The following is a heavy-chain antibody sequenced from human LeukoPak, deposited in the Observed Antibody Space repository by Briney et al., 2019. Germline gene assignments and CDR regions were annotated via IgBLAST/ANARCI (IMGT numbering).Heavy chain of an antibody. Sequence: SGGSLRLSCVASGFTFSSYAMTWVRQAPGKGLEWVSTMNGRGATTYYADSLKGRFTISRDNSKNTLYLQMNSLRAEDTAVYYCAKAHDNCGGDCSPLDYNDYWGQGTLVTVSS. D-gene: IGHD2-21*02. CDR2: MNGRGATT. V-gene: IGHV3-23*01. CDR1: GFTFSSYA. CDR3: AKAHDNCGGDCSPLDYNDY. J-gene: IGHJ4*02.